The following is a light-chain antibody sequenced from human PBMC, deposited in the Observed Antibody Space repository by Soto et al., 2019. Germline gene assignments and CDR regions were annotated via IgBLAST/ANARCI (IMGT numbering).Light chain of an antibody. CDR3: QQYGKLPFT. J-gene: IGKJ4*01. CDR1: QSVRRY. V-gene: IGKV3-20*01. CDR2: SAS. Sequence: EIVLAQSPATLSLSPGERATLSCRASQSVRRYLAWYQQKPGQAPRLLIYSASSRVTGIPGRFTASGSGTDFTLTISRLEPEDFAVYICQQYGKLPFTFCGGTKVDIK.